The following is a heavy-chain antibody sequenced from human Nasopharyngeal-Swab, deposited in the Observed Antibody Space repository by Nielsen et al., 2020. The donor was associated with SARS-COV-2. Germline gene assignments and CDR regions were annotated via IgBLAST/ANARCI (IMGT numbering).Heavy chain of an antibody. CDR2: INSDGSST. CDR3: ARGSMVRGQGVVDY. V-gene: IGHV3-74*01. D-gene: IGHD3-10*01. CDR1: GFTFSSYW. Sequence: PGGSLRLSCAASGFTFSSYWMHWVRQAPGKGLVWVSRINSDGSSTSYADSVKGRFTISRDNAKNTLYLQMNSLRAEDTAVYYCARGSMVRGQGVVDYWGQGTLVTVSS. J-gene: IGHJ4*02.